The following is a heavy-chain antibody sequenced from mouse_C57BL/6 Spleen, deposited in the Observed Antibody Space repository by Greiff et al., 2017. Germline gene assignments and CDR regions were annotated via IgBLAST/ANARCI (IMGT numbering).Heavy chain of an antibody. V-gene: IGHV3-6*01. CDR2: ISYDGSN. CDR3: AREDSDYLDY. CDR1: GYSITSGYY. Sequence: EVKLVESGPGLVKPSQSLSLTCSVTGYSITSGYYWNWIRQFPGNKLEWMGYISYDGSNNYNPSLKNRISITRDTSKNQFFLKLNSVTTEDTATYYGAREDSDYLDYWGQGTTLTVSS. D-gene: IGHD2-12*01. J-gene: IGHJ2*01.